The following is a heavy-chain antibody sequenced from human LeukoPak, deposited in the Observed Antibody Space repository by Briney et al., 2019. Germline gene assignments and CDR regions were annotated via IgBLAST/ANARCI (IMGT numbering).Heavy chain of an antibody. CDR2: IDPDSGVT. CDR3: ARDQARTTTWYLYMNY. J-gene: IGHJ4*02. V-gene: IGHV1-2*06. Sequence: ASVKVSCKASGYTFTGYHIHWVRQAPGQGLEWMGRIDPDSGVTNSAQNFQGRVTMTRDTSITTAYMELSGLRSDDSAVYYCARDQARTTTWYLYMNYWGQGTLVTVSS. CDR1: GYTFTGYH. D-gene: IGHD3/OR15-3a*01.